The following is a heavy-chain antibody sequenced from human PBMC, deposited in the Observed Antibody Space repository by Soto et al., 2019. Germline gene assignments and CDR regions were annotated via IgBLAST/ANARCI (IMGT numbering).Heavy chain of an antibody. Sequence: VASVKVSCKASGYTFTNYGISWVRQAPGQGLEWMGWISGYNGNTNYAQKLQGRVTMTTDTSTSTAYMELRSLRSDDTAVYYCARNHHPEYNFDYWGQGILVTVSS. CDR2: ISGYNGNT. CDR1: GYTFTNYG. J-gene: IGHJ4*02. V-gene: IGHV1-18*01. D-gene: IGHD5-18*01. CDR3: ARNHHPEYNFDY.